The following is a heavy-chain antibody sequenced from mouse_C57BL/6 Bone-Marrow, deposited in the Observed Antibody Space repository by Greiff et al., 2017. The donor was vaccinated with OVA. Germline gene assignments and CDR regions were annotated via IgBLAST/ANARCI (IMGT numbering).Heavy chain of an antibody. CDR3: AREDLGGWLRRDPFAY. Sequence: EVQLQQSGAELVKPGASVKLSCTASGFNIKDYYMHWVKQRTEQGLEWIGRIDPEDGETKYATKFQGKATITADTSSNTAYLQLSSLTSEDTAVYYCAREDLGGWLRRDPFAYWGQGTLVTVSA. J-gene: IGHJ3*01. CDR2: IDPEDGET. CDR1: GFNIKDYY. D-gene: IGHD2-2*01. V-gene: IGHV14-2*01.